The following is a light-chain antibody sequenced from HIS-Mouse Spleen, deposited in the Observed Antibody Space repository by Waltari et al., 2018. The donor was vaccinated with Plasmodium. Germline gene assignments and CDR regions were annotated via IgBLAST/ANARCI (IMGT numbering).Light chain of an antibody. V-gene: IGKV1-8*01. CDR2: AAS. CDR1: QGISSY. Sequence: AIRMTQSPSSFSASTGDRVTITCRASQGISSYLDWYQQKPGKAPKLLIYAASTLQSGVPSRCSGSGSGTDFTLTISCLQSEDFATYYCQQYYSYLLTFGGGTKVEIK. J-gene: IGKJ4*01. CDR3: QQYYSYLLT.